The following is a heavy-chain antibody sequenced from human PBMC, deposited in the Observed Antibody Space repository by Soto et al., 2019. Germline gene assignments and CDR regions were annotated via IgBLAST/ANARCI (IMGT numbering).Heavy chain of an antibody. CDR2: IGTAGDP. CDR3: ARGGVGPSDYGDYQAGRPLNHDAFDI. Sequence: EVQLVESGGGLVQPGGSLRLSCAASGFTFSSYDMHWVRQATGKGLEWVSAIGTAGDPYYPGSVKGRFTISRENAKNSLYLQMNSLRAGDTAVYYCARGGVGPSDYGDYQAGRPLNHDAFDIWGQGTMVTVSS. CDR1: GFTFSSYD. V-gene: IGHV3-13*05. J-gene: IGHJ3*02. D-gene: IGHD4-17*01.